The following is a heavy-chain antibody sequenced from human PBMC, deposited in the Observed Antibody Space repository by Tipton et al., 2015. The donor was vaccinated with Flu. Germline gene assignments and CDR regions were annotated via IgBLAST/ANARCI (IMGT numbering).Heavy chain of an antibody. Sequence: SLRLSCAASGFTFSNYAMNWVRQAPGKGLEWVSAISGSGGSTYYADSVKGRFTISRDNSKNTLYVQMNSLRDEDTATYYCAKDRSGVVAAASNYWGQGTLVPVSS. J-gene: IGHJ4*02. CDR1: GFTFSNYA. V-gene: IGHV3-23*01. CDR3: AKDRSGVVAAASNY. D-gene: IGHD2-15*01. CDR2: ISGSGGST.